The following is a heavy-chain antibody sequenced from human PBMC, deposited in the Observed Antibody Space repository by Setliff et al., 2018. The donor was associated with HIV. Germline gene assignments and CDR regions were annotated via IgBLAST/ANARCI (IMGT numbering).Heavy chain of an antibody. CDR2: INTHTGSP. J-gene: IGHJ5*02. V-gene: IGHV7-4-1*02. CDR1: GYTFINYA. D-gene: IGHD4-17*01. Sequence: ASVKVSCKASGYTFINYAMNWVRQAPGQGLEWMGWINTHTGSPTYAQAFTGRFVFSVYTSVTTAYLQISSLKADDTAVYYCARALYGDYGGDINWLDPWGQGTLVTVSS. CDR3: ARALYGDYGGDINWLDP.